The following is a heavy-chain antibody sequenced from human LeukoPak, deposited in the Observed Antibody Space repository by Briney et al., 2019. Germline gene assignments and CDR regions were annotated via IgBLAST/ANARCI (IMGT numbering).Heavy chain of an antibody. Sequence: EGSVKVSCKVSGYTLTELSMHWVRQAPGKGLGWVGGIDPEDGETIYAQKFQGRVTMTEDKSTDTAYMELSRVRSEDTAVYYCAVKLLSMTDYSYYGMDVWGKGTTVTVSS. V-gene: IGHV1-24*01. J-gene: IGHJ6*04. CDR2: IDPEDGET. CDR1: GYTLTELS. D-gene: IGHD2-2*01. CDR3: AVKLLSMTDYSYYGMDV.